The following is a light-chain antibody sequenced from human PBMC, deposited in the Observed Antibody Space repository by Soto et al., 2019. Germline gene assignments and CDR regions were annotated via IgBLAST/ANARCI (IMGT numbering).Light chain of an antibody. CDR1: QSITFY. J-gene: IGKJ1*01. CDR2: AAS. CDR3: QQYETFSGT. V-gene: IGKV1-39*01. Sequence: GDRVIITCRTSQSITFYLNWYQQKPGKAPKLLIYAASSLQSGVPSRFSGSGSGTDFTLTISSLQPEDFATYYCQQYETFSGTFGPGTKVDIK.